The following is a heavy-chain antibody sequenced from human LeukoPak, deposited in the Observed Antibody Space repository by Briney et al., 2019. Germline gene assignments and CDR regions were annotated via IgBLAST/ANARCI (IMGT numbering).Heavy chain of an antibody. D-gene: IGHD6-19*01. CDR2: INPNSGGT. CDR1: GYTFTGYY. CDR3: ARARLYSSGWPY. J-gene: IGHJ4*02. V-gene: IGHV1-2*02. Sequence: ASVKVSCKASGYTFTGYYMHWVRQAPGQGLEWMGWINPNSGGTNYAQKFQGRVTMTRDTSISTAYMELSRLRSDDTAVYYCARARLYSSGWPYWGQGTLVTVSS.